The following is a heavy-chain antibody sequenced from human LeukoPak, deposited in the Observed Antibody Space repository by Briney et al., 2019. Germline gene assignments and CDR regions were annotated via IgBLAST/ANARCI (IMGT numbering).Heavy chain of an antibody. CDR2: VRSSGST. V-gene: IGHV4-59*01. CDR3: ARLAPGNYDILTGDPKVVFDY. D-gene: IGHD3-9*01. Sequence: LETLSLTCTVSGGSISSFFWSWIRQPPGKGLEWIGYVRSSGSTKYNPSLKSRLIISVDMSKNQFSLKLRSVSVADTAVYYCARLAPGNYDILTGDPKVVFDYWGQGALVTVSS. CDR1: GGSISSFF. J-gene: IGHJ4*02.